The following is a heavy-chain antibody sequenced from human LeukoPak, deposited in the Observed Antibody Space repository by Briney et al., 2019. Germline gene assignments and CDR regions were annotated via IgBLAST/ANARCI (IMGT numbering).Heavy chain of an antibody. D-gene: IGHD3-16*02. CDR1: GYTFTGYY. Sequence: ASVKVSCKASGYTFTGYYMHWVRQAPGQGLEWMGWINPNSGGTNYAQKFQGRVTMTRDTSISTAYMELSRLRSDDTAVYYCARDPLRLGGLSFFDPWGQGTLVTVSS. V-gene: IGHV1-2*02. J-gene: IGHJ5*02. CDR3: ARDPLRLGGLSFFDP. CDR2: INPNSGGT.